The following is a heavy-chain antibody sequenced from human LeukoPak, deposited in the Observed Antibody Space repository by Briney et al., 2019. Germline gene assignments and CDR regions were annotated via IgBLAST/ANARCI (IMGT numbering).Heavy chain of an antibody. CDR1: GGSISSGSYY. D-gene: IGHD3-9*01. Sequence: SQTLSLTCTVSGGSISSGSYYWSWIRQPAGKGLEWIGRIYTSGSTNYNPSLKSRVTISVDTSKNQFSLKLSSVTAADTAVYYCASSGQVYFYYYMDVWGKGTTVTVSS. CDR3: ASSGQVYFYYYMDV. J-gene: IGHJ6*03. V-gene: IGHV4-61*02. CDR2: IYTSGST.